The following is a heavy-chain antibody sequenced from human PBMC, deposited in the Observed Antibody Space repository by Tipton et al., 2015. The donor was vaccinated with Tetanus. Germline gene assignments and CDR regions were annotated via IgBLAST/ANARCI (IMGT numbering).Heavy chain of an antibody. J-gene: IGHJ4*02. CDR2: IYYSGST. V-gene: IGHV4-31*03. Sequence: GLVKPSQTLSLTCTVSGGSISSGGYYWTWIRQHPGKGLEWIGDIYYSGSTYYNPSLKSRVSISVDTSNNQFSVNLNSVTAADTAGYYCARDQARGARGWNYFDYWGQGALVTVSS. CDR3: ARDQARGARGWNYFDY. D-gene: IGHD1-26*01. CDR1: GGSISSGGYY.